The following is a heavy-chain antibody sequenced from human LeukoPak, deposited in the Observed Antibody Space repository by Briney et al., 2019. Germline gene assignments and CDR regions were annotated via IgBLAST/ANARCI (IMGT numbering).Heavy chain of an antibody. CDR3: ARDSPYDYGDYVPYYYYYYGMDV. Sequence: SETLSLTCTVSGGSISSYYWSWIRQPPGKGLEWIGYIYYSGSTNYNPSLKSRVTISVDTSKNQFSLKLSSVTAADTAVYYCARDSPYDYGDYVPYYYYYYGMDVWGQGTTVTVSS. J-gene: IGHJ6*02. V-gene: IGHV4-59*12. D-gene: IGHD4-17*01. CDR1: GGSISSYY. CDR2: IYYSGST.